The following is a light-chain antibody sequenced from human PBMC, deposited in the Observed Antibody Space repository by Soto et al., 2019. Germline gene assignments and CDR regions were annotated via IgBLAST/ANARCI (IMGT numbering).Light chain of an antibody. CDR1: QGIAPY. V-gene: IGKV1-27*01. Sequence: DVLMTQSPSSLSAFVGDRVTITCRASQGIAPYLAWFQQKPGKVPKLLIYATSTLQSGVPSRFSGSGSGTDFTLNINSLQPEDVGTYYCQKYNSAHLTFGGGTKVEIK. CDR2: ATS. CDR3: QKYNSAHLT. J-gene: IGKJ4*01.